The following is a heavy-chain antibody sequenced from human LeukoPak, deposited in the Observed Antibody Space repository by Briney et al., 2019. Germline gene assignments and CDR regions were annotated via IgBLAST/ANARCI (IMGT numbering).Heavy chain of an antibody. D-gene: IGHD2/OR15-2a*01. CDR2: ISSSSSYI. Sequence: GGSLRLSRAASGFTFSSYSMDWVRQAPGKGLEWVSSISSSSSYIYYADSVKGRFTISRDNAKNSLYLQMNSLRAEDTAVYYCARDVSRSPSYWGQGTLVTVSS. CDR3: ARDVSRSPSY. CDR1: GFTFSSYS. J-gene: IGHJ4*02. V-gene: IGHV3-21*01.